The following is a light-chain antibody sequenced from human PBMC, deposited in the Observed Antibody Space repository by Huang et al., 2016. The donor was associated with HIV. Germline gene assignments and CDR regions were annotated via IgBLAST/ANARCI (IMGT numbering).Light chain of an antibody. CDR3: QQYNNWPYT. CDR2: GAS. Sequence: EIVMTQSPVTLSVSPGERATLSCRASRSVSSKLAWYQQKPGQAPRRLIYGASSRATGIPARFSGSGSGTEFTLTISSLQSEDFAVYHCQQYNNWPYTFGQGTKLEIK. J-gene: IGKJ2*01. V-gene: IGKV3-15*01. CDR1: RSVSSK.